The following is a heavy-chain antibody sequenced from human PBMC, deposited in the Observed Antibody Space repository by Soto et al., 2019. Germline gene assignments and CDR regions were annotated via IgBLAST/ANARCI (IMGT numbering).Heavy chain of an antibody. CDR3: AKENDYSIIESNWFDA. Sequence: EVILLESGGPLVAPGESLRLSCVASGFSFSSSALTWVRQAPGKGLEWVADISGQGGTTYYADSVKGRFIISRDNSKNTLSLQMTSLRVEDTAVYYCAKENDYSIIESNWFDAWGPGTLVSVSS. J-gene: IGHJ5*02. CDR1: GFSFSSSA. D-gene: IGHD4-4*01. CDR2: ISGQGGTT. V-gene: IGHV3-23*01.